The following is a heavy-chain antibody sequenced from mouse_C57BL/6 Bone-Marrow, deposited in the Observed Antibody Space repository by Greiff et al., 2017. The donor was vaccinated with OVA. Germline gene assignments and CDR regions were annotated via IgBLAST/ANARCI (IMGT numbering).Heavy chain of an antibody. J-gene: IGHJ4*01. CDR3: ARSRDGYYVLYAMDY. CDR2: INPSNGGT. CDR1: GYTFTSYW. D-gene: IGHD2-3*01. V-gene: IGHV1-53*01. Sequence: QVQLQQPGTELVKPGASVKLSCKASGYTFTSYWMHWVKQRPGQGLEWIGNINPSNGGTNYNEKFKSKATLTVDKSSSTDYMQLSSLTSEGSAVYYCARSRDGYYVLYAMDYWGQGTSVTVSS.